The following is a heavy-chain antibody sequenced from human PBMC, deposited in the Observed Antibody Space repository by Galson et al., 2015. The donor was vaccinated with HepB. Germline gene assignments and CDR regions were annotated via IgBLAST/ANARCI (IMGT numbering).Heavy chain of an antibody. CDR2: ITPFNGNT. CDR3: ATLGDSSGYYQAYFDY. V-gene: IGHV1-45*02. J-gene: IGHJ4*02. D-gene: IGHD3-22*01. CDR1: GYTFTSYA. Sequence: SVKVSCKASGYTFTSYAMHWVRQAPGQALEWMGWITPFNGNTNYAQKFQDRVTITRDRSMSAVYMELSSLRSEDTAVYYCATLGDSSGYYQAYFDYWGQGTLVTVSS.